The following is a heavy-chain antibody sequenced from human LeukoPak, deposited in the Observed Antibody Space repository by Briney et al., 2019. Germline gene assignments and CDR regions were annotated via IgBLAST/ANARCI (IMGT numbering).Heavy chain of an antibody. V-gene: IGHV1-69*13. CDR1: GGTSSSYA. CDR3: ARALSRGYSYDFDY. CDR2: IIPIFGAA. Sequence: GASVKVSCKASGGTSSSYAISWVRQAPGQGLEWMGGIIPIFGAANYAQKFQGRVTITADESTSTAYMELSSLRSEDTAVYYCARALSRGYSYDFDYWGQGTLVTVSS. J-gene: IGHJ4*02. D-gene: IGHD5-18*01.